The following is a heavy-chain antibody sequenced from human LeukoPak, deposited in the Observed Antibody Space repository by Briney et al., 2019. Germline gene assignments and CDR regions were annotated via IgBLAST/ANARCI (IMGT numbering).Heavy chain of an antibody. D-gene: IGHD6-19*01. CDR2: IWEDGTNI. Sequence: GGSLRLSCAASGFTFSTYGMHWVRQAPGKGLEWVAVIWEDGTNIHYADSVKGRFTISRDNSKNTLYLQMNSLRAEDTAVYYCARAGYNSGWYEYWGQGTLVTVSS. CDR3: ARAGYNSGWYEY. CDR1: GFTFSTYG. J-gene: IGHJ4*02. V-gene: IGHV3-33*01.